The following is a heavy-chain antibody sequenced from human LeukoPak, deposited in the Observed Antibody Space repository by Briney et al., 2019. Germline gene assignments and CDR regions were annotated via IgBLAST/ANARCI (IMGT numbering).Heavy chain of an antibody. V-gene: IGHV3-74*01. CDR2: ITNDGSST. CDR3: ASRGSDIVAPFDP. Sequence: PRGSLRLSCAASGLTFSGHWMHWVRQAPGKGLVWVSRITNDGSSTTYADSVKGRFTISRDNARNMLYLQVNSLRAEDTAVYYCASRGSDIVAPFDPWGQGTLVTVSS. D-gene: IGHD2-15*01. J-gene: IGHJ5*02. CDR1: GLTFSGHW.